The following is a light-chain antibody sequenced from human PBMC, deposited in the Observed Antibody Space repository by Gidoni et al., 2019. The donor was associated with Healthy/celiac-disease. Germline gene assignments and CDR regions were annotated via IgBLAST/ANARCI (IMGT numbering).Light chain of an antibody. CDR1: QGFSNY. Sequence: DIQRTQSPSSLSASVVDSVTITCRASQGFSNYLAWYQQKPGKVPQLLIYAASTLQSGVPARFSGGGAGTYFTLTISSLQPEDVAPYYCQKNHSAPTFGGGTKVEIK. V-gene: IGKV1-27*01. CDR2: AAS. CDR3: QKNHSAPT. J-gene: IGKJ4*01.